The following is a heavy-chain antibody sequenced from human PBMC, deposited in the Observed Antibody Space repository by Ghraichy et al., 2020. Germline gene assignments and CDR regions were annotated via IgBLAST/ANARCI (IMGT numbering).Heavy chain of an antibody. V-gene: IGHV3-48*02. D-gene: IGHD4-23*01. Sequence: GGSLRLSCVGSGFSFGDYSMNWVRQSPGKGLEWVSYITVSSRNVFYAGSVRGRFIVSRDNAQNSLYLQMKSLRDEDSAVYYCARGSKVVRFFYYDGMDVWGQGTTVTVSS. CDR3: ARGSKVVRFFYYDGMDV. CDR1: GFSFGDYS. J-gene: IGHJ6*02. CDR2: ITVSSRNV.